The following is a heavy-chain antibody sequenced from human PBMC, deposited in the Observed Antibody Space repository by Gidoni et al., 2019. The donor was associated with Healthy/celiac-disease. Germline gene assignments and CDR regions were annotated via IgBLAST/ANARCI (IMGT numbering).Heavy chain of an antibody. CDR2: ISYDGSNK. J-gene: IGHJ4*02. CDR1: GFTFSSYG. CDR3: AKGSSGYLFG. Sequence: QVQLVESGGGVVQPGRSLRLPCAASGFTFSSYGMPWVRQAPGKGLEWVAVISYDGSNKYYADSVKGRFTISRENSKNTLYLQMNSLRAEDTAVYYCAKGSSGYLFGWGQGTLVTVSS. D-gene: IGHD3-22*01. V-gene: IGHV3-30*18.